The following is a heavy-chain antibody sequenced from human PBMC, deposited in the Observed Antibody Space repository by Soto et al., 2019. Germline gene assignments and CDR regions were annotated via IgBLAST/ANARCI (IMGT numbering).Heavy chain of an antibody. J-gene: IGHJ4*02. CDR1: GFTFSSYG. Sequence: QVQLVESGGGVVQPGRSLRLSCAASGFTFSSYGMHWVRQAPGKGLEWVAVISYDGSNKYYADSVKGRFTISRDNSKNTLYLQMNSLRAEDTAVYYCAKDGDYCSGRSCYPGGFDYWGQGTLVTVSS. CDR3: AKDGDYCSGRSCYPGGFDY. CDR2: ISYDGSNK. V-gene: IGHV3-30*18. D-gene: IGHD2-15*01.